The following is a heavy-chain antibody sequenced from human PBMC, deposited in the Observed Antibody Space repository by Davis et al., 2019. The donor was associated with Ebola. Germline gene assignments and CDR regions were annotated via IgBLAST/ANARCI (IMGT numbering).Heavy chain of an antibody. CDR2: ISYDGSNK. J-gene: IGHJ6*04. D-gene: IGHD6-19*01. V-gene: IGHV3-30*18. Sequence: GESLKISCAASGFTFSSYSMNWVRQAPGKGLEWVAVISYDGSNKYYADSVKGRFTISRDNSKNTLYLQMNSLRAEDTAVYYCAKDGGGAVAGYYYYYGMDVWGKGTTVTVSS. CDR3: AKDGGGAVAGYYYYYGMDV. CDR1: GFTFSSYS.